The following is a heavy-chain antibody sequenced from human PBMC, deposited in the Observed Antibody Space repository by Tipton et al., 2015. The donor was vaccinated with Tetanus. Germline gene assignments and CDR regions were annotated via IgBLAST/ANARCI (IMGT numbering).Heavy chain of an antibody. Sequence: SLRLSCAASGFTFSSYWMHWVRQAPGKGLEWVADIKQDGSKEYYVDSVRGRFTISRDNARSSLFLQMNSLRAEDTAVYYCARALVTGPGEDVWGKGTTVTVSP. CDR1: GFTFSSYW. CDR3: ARALVTGPGEDV. CDR2: IKQDGSKE. J-gene: IGHJ6*04. V-gene: IGHV3-7*01. D-gene: IGHD2-2*01.